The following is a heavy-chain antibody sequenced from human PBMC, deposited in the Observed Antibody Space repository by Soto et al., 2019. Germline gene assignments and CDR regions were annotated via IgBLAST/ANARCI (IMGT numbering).Heavy chain of an antibody. Sequence: QVQLQESGSGLVKPSQTLSLTCDVSGDYISSGGYSWNWIRQAPGKGLEWMGNIYQSGTTDYNPPLKSRVTISVDKSKNQFSLKLSSVTAADTAVYYCARDNRSSYSFDYWGQGTLVTVSS. CDR2: IYQSGTT. CDR3: ARDNRSSYSFDY. V-gene: IGHV4-30-2*01. D-gene: IGHD3-22*01. CDR1: GDYISSGGYS. J-gene: IGHJ4*02.